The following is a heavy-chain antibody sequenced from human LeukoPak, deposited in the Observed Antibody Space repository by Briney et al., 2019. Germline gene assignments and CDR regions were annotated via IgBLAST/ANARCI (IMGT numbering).Heavy chain of an antibody. D-gene: IGHD6-13*01. CDR1: GFTFSSYA. CDR2: ISSSGSTI. J-gene: IGHJ3*02. CDR3: ARALAGSSSWYDAFDI. V-gene: IGHV3-48*04. Sequence: GGSLRLSCAASGFTFSSYAMHWVRQAPGKGLEWVSYISSSGSTIYYADSVKGRFTISRDNAKNSLYLQMNSLRAEDTAVYYCARALAGSSSWYDAFDIWGQGTMVTVSS.